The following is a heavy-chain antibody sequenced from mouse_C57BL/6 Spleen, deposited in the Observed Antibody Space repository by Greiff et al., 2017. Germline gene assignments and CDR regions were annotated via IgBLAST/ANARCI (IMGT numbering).Heavy chain of an antibody. J-gene: IGHJ2*01. CDR3: TRGNSGFYFDY. D-gene: IGHD2-1*01. Sequence: VQLQQSGAELVRPGASVKLSCTASGFNIKDYYMHWVKQRPEQGLEWIGRIDPEDGDTEYAPKFQGKATMTADTSSNTASLQLSSLTSEDTAVYYCTRGNSGFYFDYWGQGTTLTVSS. CDR1: GFNIKDYY. CDR2: IDPEDGDT. V-gene: IGHV14-1*01.